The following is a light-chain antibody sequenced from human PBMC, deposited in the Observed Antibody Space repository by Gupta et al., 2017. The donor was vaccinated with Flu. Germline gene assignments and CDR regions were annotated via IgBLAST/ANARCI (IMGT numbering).Light chain of an antibody. Sequence: VVLTQSTLSLPVTLGQPASISCRSSRFLLYDDGFTYLIWFQQRPGQAPRRLIYKVSTRDSGVPDRFSGSGSGTNFTLKISIVESEDVGVYYCMQGSYWPITFGQGTRL. J-gene: IGKJ5*01. CDR3: MQGSYWPIT. CDR1: RFLLYDDGFTY. V-gene: IGKV2-30*01. CDR2: KVS.